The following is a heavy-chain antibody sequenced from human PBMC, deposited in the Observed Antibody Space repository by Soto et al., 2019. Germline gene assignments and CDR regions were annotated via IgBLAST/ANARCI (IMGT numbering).Heavy chain of an antibody. J-gene: IGHJ4*02. CDR3: ARYNGGLDY. V-gene: IGHV1-3*01. Sequence: QVQLVQSGAEVKKPGASVKVSCKASGYTFTNYDMHWMRQAPGQRLEWMGWINGGNGNTEHSQKFQGRATISRDTSATTVYMELSSLRSEDTAIYYCARYNGGLDYWGQGTPVTVSS. CDR1: GYTFTNYD. CDR2: INGGNGNT. D-gene: IGHD1-20*01.